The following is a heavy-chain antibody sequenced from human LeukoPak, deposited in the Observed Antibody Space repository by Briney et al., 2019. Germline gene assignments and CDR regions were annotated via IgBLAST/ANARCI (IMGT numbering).Heavy chain of an antibody. CDR3: ARGDYGDYLIYNYYYYYGMDV. J-gene: IGHJ6*04. CDR2: ISYDGSNK. CDR1: GFTFSSYA. Sequence: GGSLRLSCAASGFTFSSYAMHWVRQAPGKGLEWVAVISYDGSNKYYADSVKGRFTISRDNSKNTLYLQMNSLRAEDTAVYYCARGDYGDYLIYNYYYYYGMDVWGKGTTVTVSS. V-gene: IGHV3-30*04. D-gene: IGHD4-17*01.